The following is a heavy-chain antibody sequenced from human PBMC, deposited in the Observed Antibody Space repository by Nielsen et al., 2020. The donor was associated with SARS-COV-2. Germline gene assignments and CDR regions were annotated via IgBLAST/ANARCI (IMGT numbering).Heavy chain of an antibody. CDR2: IWYDGSNK. D-gene: IGHD3-22*01. J-gene: IGHJ4*02. V-gene: IGHV3-33*08. CDR1: GFTFNQFD. CDR3: ARDRYYDSSGYFDY. Sequence: GESLKISCTTSGFTFNQFDMHWVRQAPGKGLEWVAVIWYDGSNKYYADSVKGRFTISRDNSKNTLYLQMNSLRAEDTAMYYCARDRYYDSSGYFDYWGQGTLVTVSS.